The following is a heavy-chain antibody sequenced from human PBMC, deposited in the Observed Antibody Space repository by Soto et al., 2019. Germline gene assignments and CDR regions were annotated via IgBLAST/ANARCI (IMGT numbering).Heavy chain of an antibody. CDR1: GFTFSDYG. CDR3: AKDGAATFDY. CDR2: IRASGSGT. D-gene: IGHD6-25*01. Sequence: PGGSLRLSCAASGFTFSDYGMTWVRQAPGKGLEWVSVIRASGSGTYYADSVKGRFTISRDNSKNTLYLQMNTLRVEDTAIYYCAKDGAATFDYWGQGTLVTVSS. J-gene: IGHJ4*02. V-gene: IGHV3-23*01.